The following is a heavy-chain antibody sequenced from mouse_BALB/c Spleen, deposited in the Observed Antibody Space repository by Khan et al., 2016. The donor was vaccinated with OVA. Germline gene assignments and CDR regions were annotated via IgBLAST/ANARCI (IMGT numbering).Heavy chain of an antibody. CDR2: ISPGSGDT. J-gene: IGHJ3*01. CDR3: ARRNYFGYTFAY. D-gene: IGHD1-2*01. CDR1: GYTFTDYY. V-gene: IGHV1-77*01. Sequence: QVQLQQSGAELARPGASVKLSCKASGYTFTDYYINWVKQRTGQGLEWIGEISPGSGDTYYNEKFKGKATLTADQSSSTVYMQLSSLPAEASAVYFCARRNYFGYTFAYWGQGTLVTVSA.